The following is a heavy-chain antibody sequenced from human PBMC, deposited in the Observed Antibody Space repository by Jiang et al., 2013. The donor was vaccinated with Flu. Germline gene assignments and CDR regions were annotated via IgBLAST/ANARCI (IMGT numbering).Heavy chain of an antibody. Sequence: TLSLTCTVSGASISSHYWSWIRQPPGRGLEWIGYIYYSGNTNYNPSLERRVTISVDTSRNQFSLKLRSVTAADTAVYYCAAFAQVWLPFDYWGQGALVTVSA. CDR2: IYYSGNT. CDR1: GASISSHY. J-gene: IGHJ4*02. V-gene: IGHV4-59*11. CDR3: AAFAQVWLPFDY. D-gene: IGHD5-18*01.